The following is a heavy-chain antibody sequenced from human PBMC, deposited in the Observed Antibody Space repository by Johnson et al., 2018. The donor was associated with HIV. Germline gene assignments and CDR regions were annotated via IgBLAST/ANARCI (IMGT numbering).Heavy chain of an antibody. Sequence: LQLVESGGGLVQPGGSLRLSCAASGFTFSSHWMHWVRQPPGKGLVWVSRINSDGSSTSYADSVKGRFTISRDNAKNTLYLQMNSLRVEDTAVYYCARAIDKGYSSGWSSDVYDIWGQGTMVTVSA. V-gene: IGHV3-74*02. D-gene: IGHD6-19*01. CDR1: GFTFSSHW. CDR3: ARAIDKGYSSGWSSDVYDI. J-gene: IGHJ3*02. CDR2: INSDGSST.